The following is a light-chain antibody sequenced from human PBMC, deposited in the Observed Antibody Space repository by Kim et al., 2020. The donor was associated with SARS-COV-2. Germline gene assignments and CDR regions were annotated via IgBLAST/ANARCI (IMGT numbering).Light chain of an antibody. CDR1: QSISSSS. Sequence: EIVLTQSPGTLSLSPGERATLSCRASQSISSSSLAWYQQKPGQAPRLLIYGASTRATGIPDRFSGSGSGTDFTLTISRLEPEDFAVYYCQQYGSSAYTFGQGTKLEI. J-gene: IGKJ2*01. CDR2: GAS. CDR3: QQYGSSAYT. V-gene: IGKV3-20*01.